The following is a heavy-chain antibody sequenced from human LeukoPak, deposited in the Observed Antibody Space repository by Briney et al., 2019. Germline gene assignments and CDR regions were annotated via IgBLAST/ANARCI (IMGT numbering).Heavy chain of an antibody. CDR2: INHSGST. Sequence: SETLSLTCAVYGGSFSGYYWSWIRQPPGKGLEWIGEINHSGSTNYNPSLKSRVTISVDTSKNQFSLKLSSVTAADTAVYYCARGQYYGSGGLDYWGQGTLVTVSS. J-gene: IGHJ4*02. D-gene: IGHD3-10*01. V-gene: IGHV4-34*01. CDR1: GGSFSGYY. CDR3: ARGQYYGSGGLDY.